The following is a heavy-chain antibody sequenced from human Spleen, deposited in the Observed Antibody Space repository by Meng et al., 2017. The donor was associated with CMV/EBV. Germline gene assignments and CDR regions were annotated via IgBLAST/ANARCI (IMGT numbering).Heavy chain of an antibody. D-gene: IGHD3-22*01. J-gene: IGHJ4*02. CDR1: GFTFSSYS. Sequence: GESLKISCAASGFTFSSYSMNWVRQAPGKGLEWVSSISSSSSYIYYADSVKGRFTISRDNAKNSLYLQMNSLRAEDTAVYYCARGPSSGYYYSLGYWGQGTLVTVSS. CDR3: ARGPSSGYYYSLGY. V-gene: IGHV3-21*01. CDR2: ISSSSSYI.